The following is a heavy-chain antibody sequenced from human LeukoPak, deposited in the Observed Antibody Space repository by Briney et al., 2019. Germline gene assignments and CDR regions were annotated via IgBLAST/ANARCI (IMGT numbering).Heavy chain of an antibody. CDR3: ARHYGP. D-gene: IGHD3-10*01. J-gene: IGHJ5*02. V-gene: IGHV4-39*01. Sequence: SETLSLTCTVSGASISSGSHHWGWFRQSPEKGLEWIGSIYSGRTTYYTPSLTSRVTISVDTSKNQFSLKLNSVTAADTAVYYCARHYGPWGQGTLVTVSS. CDR1: GASISSGSHH. CDR2: IYSGRTT.